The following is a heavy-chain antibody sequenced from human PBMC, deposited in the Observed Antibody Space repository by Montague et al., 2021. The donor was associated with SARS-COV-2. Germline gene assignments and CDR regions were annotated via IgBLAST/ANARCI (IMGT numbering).Heavy chain of an antibody. CDR1: GASVSGSD. CDR3: ARETMTADAFDI. Sequence: SETLSLTCTVSGASVSGSDWGWIRQSPGKGLEWIGYFYSVGSTDYNPSLESRATISRDTSKNQFSLKVRSVTAADTAVYYCARETMTADAFDIWGQGTMVTVSS. V-gene: IGHV4-59*02. J-gene: IGHJ3*02. D-gene: IGHD1-14*01. CDR2: FYSVGST.